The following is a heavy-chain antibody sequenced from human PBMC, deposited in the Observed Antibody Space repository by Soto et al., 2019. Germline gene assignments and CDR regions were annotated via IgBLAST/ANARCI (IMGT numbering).Heavy chain of an antibody. Sequence: QVQLVQSGAEVKKPGSSVKVSCKASGGTFSSYAISWVRQAPGQGLEWMGGIIPIFGTANYAQKFQGRVTITAVESTSTAYMELSSLRSEDTAVYYCARGKSRTGGSCYFRCWFDPWGQGTLVTVSS. V-gene: IGHV1-69*01. CDR3: ARGKSRTGGSCYFRCWFDP. J-gene: IGHJ5*02. CDR2: IIPIFGTA. D-gene: IGHD2-15*01. CDR1: GGTFSSYA.